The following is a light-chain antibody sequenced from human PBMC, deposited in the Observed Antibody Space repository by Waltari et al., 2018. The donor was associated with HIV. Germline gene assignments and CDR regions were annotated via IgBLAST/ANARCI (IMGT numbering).Light chain of an antibody. Sequence: SYELTQPPSVSVSPGQTASITCSGDKLGNKYACWYQQKPGQSPMLVIYLESKRHSGIPERVSGSNSGNTATLTISGTQAMDEADYYCQAWDSYTLVVFGGGTKLTVL. CDR2: LES. V-gene: IGLV3-1*01. J-gene: IGLJ2*01. CDR3: QAWDSYTLVV. CDR1: KLGNKY.